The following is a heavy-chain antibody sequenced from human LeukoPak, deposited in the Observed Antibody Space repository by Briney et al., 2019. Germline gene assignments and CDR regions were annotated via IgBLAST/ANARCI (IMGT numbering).Heavy chain of an antibody. CDR2: IHYTSSTI. V-gene: IGHV3-48*04. J-gene: IGHJ4*02. CDR3: ARLMSQYGSGSADY. CDR1: GFTFSSYS. D-gene: IGHD3-10*01. Sequence: PGGSLRLSCATSGFTFSSYSMIWVRQAPGKGLEWLSYIHYTSSTIYYADSVKGRFAISRDNAKNSLFLQMNSLRAEDTAVYYCARLMSQYGSGSADYWGQGTLVTVST.